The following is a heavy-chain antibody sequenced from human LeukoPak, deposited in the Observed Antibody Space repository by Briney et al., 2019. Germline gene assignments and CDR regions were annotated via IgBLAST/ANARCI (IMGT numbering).Heavy chain of an antibody. CDR2: INTNSGDT. Sequence: APVKVSCKASGYTFTAYYIHWVRQAGVQGLEWMGWINTNSGDTNYAQRFQGKITMTRHTSTTTTYMELSSLTSDDTALYYCSRLAGCGGDCYSEGDYWGQGTLVIVSS. D-gene: IGHD2-21*02. CDR3: SRLAGCGGDCYSEGDY. CDR1: GYTFTAYY. V-gene: IGHV1-2*02. J-gene: IGHJ4*02.